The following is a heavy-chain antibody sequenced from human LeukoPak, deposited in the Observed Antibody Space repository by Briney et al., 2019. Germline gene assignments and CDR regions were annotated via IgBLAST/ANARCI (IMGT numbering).Heavy chain of an antibody. V-gene: IGHV3-23*01. CDR1: GFTFSSYA. CDR2: ISGSGINT. Sequence: QPGGSLRLSCAASGFTFSSYAMSWVRQAPGKGLEWVSAISGSGINTYYADSVKGRFTISRDNSKNTLYMQMNSLRAEDTAVYYCAKDLVATRLRGGFDIWGQGTMVTVSS. J-gene: IGHJ3*02. CDR3: AKDLVATRLRGGFDI. D-gene: IGHD5-12*01.